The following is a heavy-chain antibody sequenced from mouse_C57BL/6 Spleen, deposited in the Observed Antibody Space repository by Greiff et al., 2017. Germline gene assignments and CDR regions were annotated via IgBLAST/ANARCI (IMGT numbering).Heavy chain of an antibody. V-gene: IGHV1-53*01. CDR1: GYTFTSYW. CDR3: ARYGSSLYYAMDY. J-gene: IGHJ4*01. D-gene: IGHD1-1*01. Sequence: QVQLQQPGTELVKPGASVKLSCKASGYTFTSYWMHWVKQRPGQGLEWIGNINPSNGGTNYNEKLKSKATLTVDKSSSTAYMQLSSVASEDSAVYYCARYGSSLYYAMDYWGHGTSVTVSS. CDR2: INPSNGGT.